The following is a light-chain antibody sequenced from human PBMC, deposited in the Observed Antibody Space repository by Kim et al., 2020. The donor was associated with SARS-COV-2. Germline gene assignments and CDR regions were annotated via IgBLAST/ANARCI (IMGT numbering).Light chain of an antibody. CDR1: SSDVGSYNL. CDR3: CSYAGSSTYV. CDR2: EVS. Sequence: SVTISCTGTSSDVGSYNLDSWYQQHPGKAPKLMIYEVSKRPSGVSNRFSGSKSGNTASLTISGLQAEDEADYYCCSYAGSSTYVFGSGTKVTVL. V-gene: IGLV2-23*02. J-gene: IGLJ1*01.